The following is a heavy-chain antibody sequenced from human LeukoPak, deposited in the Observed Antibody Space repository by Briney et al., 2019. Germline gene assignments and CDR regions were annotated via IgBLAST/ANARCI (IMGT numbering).Heavy chain of an antibody. J-gene: IGHJ4*02. D-gene: IGHD1-1*01. CDR1: GFTVSSNY. V-gene: IGHV3-23*01. CDR2: ISGSGGST. Sequence: GGSLRLSCAASGFTVSSNYMSWVRQAPGKGLEWVSGISGSGGSTYYADSVKGRFTISRDNSKNTLFLQMNSLRAEDTAVYYCAKFFWNGGNWGQGTLVTVSS. CDR3: AKFFWNGGN.